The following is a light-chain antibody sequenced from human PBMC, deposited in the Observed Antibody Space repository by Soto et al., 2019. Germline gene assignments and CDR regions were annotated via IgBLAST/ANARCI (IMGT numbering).Light chain of an antibody. CDR1: SSDIGGYNY. J-gene: IGLJ1*01. CDR2: EVS. Sequence: QSALTQPASVSGSPGQSITISCTGTSSDIGGYNYVSWYQQHPGKAPKLMIYEVSNRPSGVSNRFSGSKSGNTASLTIPGLLAEDEADYYCSSYTSSSTLDYVFGTGTKVTVL. V-gene: IGLV2-14*01. CDR3: SSYTSSSTLDYV.